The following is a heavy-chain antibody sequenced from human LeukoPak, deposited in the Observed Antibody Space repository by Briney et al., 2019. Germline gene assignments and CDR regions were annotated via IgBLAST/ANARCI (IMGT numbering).Heavy chain of an antibody. Sequence: GGSLRLSCAASGFSFISYGMHWVRQAPGKGLEWVGVLSDDGRSKDYADSVKGRFTISRDNSKDTLYLQMNSLRDEDTAVYYCAKRPSDYGDYVSYFDYWGQGTLVTVSS. D-gene: IGHD4-17*01. J-gene: IGHJ4*02. CDR2: LSDDGRSK. CDR1: GFSFISYG. CDR3: AKRPSDYGDYVSYFDY. V-gene: IGHV3-30*18.